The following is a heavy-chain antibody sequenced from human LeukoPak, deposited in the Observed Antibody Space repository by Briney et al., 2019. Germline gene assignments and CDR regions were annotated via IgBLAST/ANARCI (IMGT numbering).Heavy chain of an antibody. D-gene: IGHD6-19*01. V-gene: IGHV4-34*01. J-gene: IGHJ4*02. CDR3: AREVSSWLSYYFDY. CDR2: INHSGST. CDR1: SGSFSGYY. Sequence: SETLSLTCAVYSGSFSGYYWTWIRQPPGKGLEWIGEINHSGSTNYNPSLKSRVTISVDTSKNQFSLKLSSVTAADTAVYYCAREVSSWLSYYFDYWGQGTLVTVSS.